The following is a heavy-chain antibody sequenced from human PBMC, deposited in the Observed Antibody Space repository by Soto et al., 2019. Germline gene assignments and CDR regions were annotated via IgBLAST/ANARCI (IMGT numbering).Heavy chain of an antibody. Sequence: GGSLRLSCVASGFTVSSYALNWVRQAPGKGLEWVSGISGTGSTDYVDSVKGRFTISRDDSQKTLYLHMNGLRADDTALYYCVKNKEAIIEGSALDSWGQGTLVTVSS. CDR2: ISGTGST. D-gene: IGHD3-3*01. CDR3: VKNKEAIIEGSALDS. J-gene: IGHJ4*02. V-gene: IGHV3-23*01. CDR1: GFTVSSYA.